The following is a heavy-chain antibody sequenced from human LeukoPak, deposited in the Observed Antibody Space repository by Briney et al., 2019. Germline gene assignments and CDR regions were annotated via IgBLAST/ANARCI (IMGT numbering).Heavy chain of an antibody. CDR3: ARGNSIDGYDY. CDR2: IGTAGDT. Sequence: GGSLRLSCAASGFTFSSYDMHWVRHATGKGLEWVSAIGTAGDTYYPGSAKGRFTISRENAKNSLYLQMNSLRAGDTAVYYCARGNSIDGYDYWGQGTLVTVSS. J-gene: IGHJ4*02. CDR1: GFTFSSYD. D-gene: IGHD5-24*01. V-gene: IGHV3-13*01.